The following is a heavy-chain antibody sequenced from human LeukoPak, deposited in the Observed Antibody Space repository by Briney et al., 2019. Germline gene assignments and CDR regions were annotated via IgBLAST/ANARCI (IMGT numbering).Heavy chain of an antibody. Sequence: GGSLRLSCAASGFTFSSYGMHWVRQAPGKGLEWVAVISYDGSNKYYADSVKGRFTISRDNSKNTLYLQMNSLRAEDTAVYYCARGIIYNWNYITRTLPQFDYWGQGTLVTVSS. CDR3: ARGIIYNWNYITRTLPQFDY. D-gene: IGHD1-7*01. J-gene: IGHJ4*02. V-gene: IGHV3-30*03. CDR2: ISYDGSNK. CDR1: GFTFSSYG.